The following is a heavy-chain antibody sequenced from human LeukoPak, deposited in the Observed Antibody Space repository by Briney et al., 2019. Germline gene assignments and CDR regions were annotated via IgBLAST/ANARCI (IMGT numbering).Heavy chain of an antibody. D-gene: IGHD3-10*01. CDR2: IYYSGST. CDR3: ARGVLLWFGEHDAFDI. CDR1: GGSISSYY. J-gene: IGHJ3*02. Sequence: SETLSLTCTVSGGSISSYYWSWIRQPPGKGLEWIGYIYYSGSTNYNPSLKSPVTISVDTSKNQFSLKLSSVTAADTAVYYCARGVLLWFGEHDAFDIWGQGTMVTVSS. V-gene: IGHV4-59*08.